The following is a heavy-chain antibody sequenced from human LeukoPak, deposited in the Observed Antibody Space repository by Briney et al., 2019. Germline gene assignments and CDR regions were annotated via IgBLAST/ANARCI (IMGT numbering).Heavy chain of an antibody. CDR2: LYYTGTT. J-gene: IGHJ4*02. CDR1: GGSISSSSDY. D-gene: IGHD2-15*01. V-gene: IGHV4-39*01. CDR3: ARELGYCGGGRCSDY. Sequence: SETLSLTCTVSGGSISSSSDYWGWIRQPPGKGLEWIGSLYYTGTTYYNLSLKSRVTISVDTSKNQFSLKLSSVTAADTAVYYCARELGYCGGGRCSDYWGQGTLVTVSS.